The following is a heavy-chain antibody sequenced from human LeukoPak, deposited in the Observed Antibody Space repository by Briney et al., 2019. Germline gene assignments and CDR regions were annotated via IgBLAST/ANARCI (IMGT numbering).Heavy chain of an antibody. CDR3: ARDRGDGYNYRSPFDS. J-gene: IGHJ4*02. Sequence: GGSLRLSCAASGFLFNKYWMSWVRQAPGKGLEWVGNIDEGGSGKWYVDSVKGRFTMSRDNAKNSLFLEMNSLRVEDTAIYYCARDRGDGYNYRSPFDSWGQGTLVTVSS. CDR1: GFLFNKYW. V-gene: IGHV3-7*01. CDR2: IDEGGSGK. D-gene: IGHD5-24*01.